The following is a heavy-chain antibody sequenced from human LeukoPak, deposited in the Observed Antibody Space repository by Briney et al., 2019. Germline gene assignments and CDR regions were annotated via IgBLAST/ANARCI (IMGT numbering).Heavy chain of an antibody. J-gene: IGHJ4*02. CDR2: CSYDGSNK. CDR1: GFTFTSYS. Sequence: GRCLRLSCVAAGFTFTSYSMHWVRPAHGEGLEWVAVCSYDGSNKYYADSVKRRFTISRENSKNTLYLQMNSLRAEDTAVYYCARAGYGDYRTDYWGQGTLVTVSS. V-gene: IGHV3-30*04. D-gene: IGHD4-17*01. CDR3: ARAGYGDYRTDY.